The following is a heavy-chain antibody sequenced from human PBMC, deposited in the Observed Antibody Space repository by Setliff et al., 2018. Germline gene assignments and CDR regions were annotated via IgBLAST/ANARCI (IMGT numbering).Heavy chain of an antibody. D-gene: IGHD6-19*01. CDR2: IYPEDSDT. V-gene: IGHV5-51*01. J-gene: IGHJ4*02. CDR3: ARQPKVDSSGLKCLDY. Sequence: PGESLKISCKASGYIFTTYWIGWVRQMPGKGLEWMGLIYPEDSDTRHSPSFPGHVTISADKSINTAYLQWSSLKASDTAMYYCARQPKVDSSGLKCLDYWGQGTLVTVSS. CDR1: GYIFTTYW.